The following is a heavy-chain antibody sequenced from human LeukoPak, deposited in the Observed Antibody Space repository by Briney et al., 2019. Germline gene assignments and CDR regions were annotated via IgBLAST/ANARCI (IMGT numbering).Heavy chain of an antibody. J-gene: IGHJ4*02. CDR3: ARAGSSGDYYGSGSVAHFDY. Sequence: RASVKVSCKASGYTFTSYGISWVRQAPGQGLEWMGWISAYNGNTNYAQKLQGRVTMTTDTSTSTAYMELRSLRSDDTAVYYCARAGSSGDYYGSGSVAHFDYWGQGTLVTVPS. CDR1: GYTFTSYG. V-gene: IGHV1-18*01. D-gene: IGHD3-10*01. CDR2: ISAYNGNT.